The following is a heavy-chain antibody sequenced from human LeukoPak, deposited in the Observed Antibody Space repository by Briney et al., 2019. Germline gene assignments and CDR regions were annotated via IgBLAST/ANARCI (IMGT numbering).Heavy chain of an antibody. CDR1: GGSISSYY. D-gene: IGHD4-23*01. CDR2: IYNSGST. J-gene: IGHJ4*02. CDR3: ARGGTVVRENDY. Sequence: SETLSHTCTVSGGSISSYYWSWIRQPPGKGLEWIGYIYNSGSTNYNPSLKSRVTISVDTSKNQFSLKLNSVTAADTAVYYCARGGTVVRENDYWGQGTLVTVSS. V-gene: IGHV4-59*01.